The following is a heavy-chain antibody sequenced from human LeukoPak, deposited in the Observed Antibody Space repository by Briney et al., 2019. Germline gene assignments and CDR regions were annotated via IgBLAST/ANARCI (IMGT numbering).Heavy chain of an antibody. CDR2: ISSSGSTI. Sequence: GGSLRLSCAVSGFTFRTYSMNWVRQAPGKGLEWVSYISSSGSTIYYADSVKGRFTISRDNAKNSLYLQMNSLRAEDTAVYYCARDMGTGSGWSLGGYFDYWGQGTLVTVSS. CDR3: ARDMGTGSGWSLGGYFDY. CDR1: GFTFRTYS. J-gene: IGHJ4*02. V-gene: IGHV3-48*04. D-gene: IGHD6-19*01.